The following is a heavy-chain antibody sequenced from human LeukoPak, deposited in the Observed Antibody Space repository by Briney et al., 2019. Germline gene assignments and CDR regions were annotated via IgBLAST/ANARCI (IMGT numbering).Heavy chain of an antibody. CDR1: GFTFSSYG. CDR2: IWYDGSNK. J-gene: IGHJ6*02. Sequence: GGSLRLSCAASGFTFSSYGMHWVRQAPGKGLEWVAAIWYDGSNKYYADSVKGRFTISRDNSKNTLYLQMNSLRAEDTAVYYCARDQGTRAYYYYGMDVWGQGTTVTVSS. V-gene: IGHV3-33*01. CDR3: ARDQGTRAYYYYGMDV.